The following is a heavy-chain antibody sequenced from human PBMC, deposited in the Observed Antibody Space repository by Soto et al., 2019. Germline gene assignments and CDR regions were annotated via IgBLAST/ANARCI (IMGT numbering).Heavy chain of an antibody. CDR2: INHSGNT. Sequence: SETLSLTCAVNGGSFSGYYWSWLRQPPGKGLEWIGEINHSGNTNYNPSLKSRVTMSVDTSKNQLFLKLRSVTAADTAVYYCARGQAWDGVVVPAAFDYWGPGTLVTVSS. V-gene: IGHV4-34*01. J-gene: IGHJ4*02. CDR3: ARGQAWDGVVVPAAFDY. D-gene: IGHD2-2*01. CDR1: GGSFSGYY.